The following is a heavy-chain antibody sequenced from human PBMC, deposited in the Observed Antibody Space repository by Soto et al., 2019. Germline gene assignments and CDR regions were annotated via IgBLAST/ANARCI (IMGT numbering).Heavy chain of an antibody. D-gene: IGHD1-26*01. CDR2: ISAYNGNT. CDR1: RYTFTSYG. J-gene: IGHJ4*02. Sequence: ASVKVSCKASRYTFTSYGISWVRQAPGQGLEWMGWISAYNGNTNYAQKLQGRVTMTTDTSTSTAYMELRSLRSDDTAVYYCARVVVGATFGLSDYWGQGTLVTVSS. CDR3: ARVVVGATFGLSDY. V-gene: IGHV1-18*01.